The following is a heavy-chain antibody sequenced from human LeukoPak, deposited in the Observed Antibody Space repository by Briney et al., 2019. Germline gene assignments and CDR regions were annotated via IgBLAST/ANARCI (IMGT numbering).Heavy chain of an antibody. CDR3: SRLVSQTEPRFDS. CDR2: INDGGST. J-gene: IGHJ4*02. V-gene: IGHV4-34*01. Sequence: SETLSLTCAVYGGSFSGYYWSWIRQPPGKGLEWIGEINDGGSTNYNPSLKSRVTLSVDRSKNQISLNLRSVTAADTAVYYCSRLVSQTEPRFDSWGQGTLVTVSS. D-gene: IGHD6-13*01. CDR1: GGSFSGYY.